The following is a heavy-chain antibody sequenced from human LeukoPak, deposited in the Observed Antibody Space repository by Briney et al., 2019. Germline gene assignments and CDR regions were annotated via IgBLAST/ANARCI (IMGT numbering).Heavy chain of an antibody. CDR3: ARLRFDFWSGYTHPYFDY. V-gene: IGHV4-39*01. D-gene: IGHD3-3*01. CDR2: IYYSGTT. CDR1: GGSISSSSYS. Sequence: SETLSLTCTVSGGSISSSSYSWGWIRQPPGKGLEWIGSIYYSGTTYYNPSLKSRVTISVDTSKIQFSLKLSSVAATDTAVSFCARLRFDFWSGYTHPYFDYWGQGTLVTVSS. J-gene: IGHJ4*02.